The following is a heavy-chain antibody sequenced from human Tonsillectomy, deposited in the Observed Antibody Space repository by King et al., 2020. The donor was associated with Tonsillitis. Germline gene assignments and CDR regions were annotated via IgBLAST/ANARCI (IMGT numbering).Heavy chain of an antibody. CDR3: ARDNWGSSYFDY. V-gene: IGHV3-33*01. D-gene: IGHD7-27*01. Sequence: VQLVESGGGVVQPGRSLRLSCAASGFTFSSYGMHWVRQAPGKGLEWVAGIWYDGSNKYYADSVKGRFTISRDNSKNTLYLQMNSLRAEDTAVYYCARDNWGSSYFDYWGQGTLVTVSS. CDR2: IWYDGSNK. J-gene: IGHJ4*02. CDR1: GFTFSSYG.